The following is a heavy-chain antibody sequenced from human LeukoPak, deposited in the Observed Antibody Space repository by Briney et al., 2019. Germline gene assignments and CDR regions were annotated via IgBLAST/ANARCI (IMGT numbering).Heavy chain of an antibody. D-gene: IGHD3-22*01. CDR3: AKEHYDSSGPFDY. V-gene: IGHV3-33*06. CDR1: GFTFSSYG. J-gene: IGHJ4*02. Sequence: GGSLRLSCAASGFTFSSYGMHWVRQAPGKGLEWVAVIWYDGSNKYYADSVKGRFTISRDNSKNTLYLQMNSLRAEDTAVYYCAKEHYDSSGPFDYWGQGTLVTVSS. CDR2: IWYDGSNK.